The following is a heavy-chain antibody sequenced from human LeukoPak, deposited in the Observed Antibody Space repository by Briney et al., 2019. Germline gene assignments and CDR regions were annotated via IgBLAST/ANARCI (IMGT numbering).Heavy chain of an antibody. J-gene: IGHJ4*02. CDR2: IIPILGIA. D-gene: IGHD3-16*02. CDR1: GGTFNSYA. V-gene: IGHV1-69*04. Sequence: SVKVSCRASGGTFNSYAISWVRQAPGQGLEWMGRIIPILGIANYAQKFQGRVTITADKSTSTAYMELSSLRSEDTAVYYCARSKPDPVYDYVWGSYRYPSFDYWGQGTLVTVSS. CDR3: ARSKPDPVYDYVWGSYRYPSFDY.